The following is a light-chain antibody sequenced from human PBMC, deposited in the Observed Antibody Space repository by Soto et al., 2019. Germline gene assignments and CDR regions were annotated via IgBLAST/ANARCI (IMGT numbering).Light chain of an antibody. CDR3: SSYTSTSTLGV. Sequence: QSALTQPASVSGSPGQSITISCTGTSSDVGGYNYLSWYQQHPGKAPKLMIYDVSNRPSGVSNRFSGSKSGNTASLTSSGLQAEDEADYYCSSYTSTSTLGVFGGGTQLTVL. V-gene: IGLV2-14*01. CDR1: SSDVGGYNY. J-gene: IGLJ2*01. CDR2: DVS.